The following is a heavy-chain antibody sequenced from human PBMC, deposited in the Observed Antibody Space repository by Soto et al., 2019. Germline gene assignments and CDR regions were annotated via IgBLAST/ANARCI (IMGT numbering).Heavy chain of an antibody. CDR1: GGTFSSYA. CDR2: IIPIFGTA. V-gene: IGHV1-69*06. Sequence: ASVKVSCKASGGTFSSYAISWVRQAPGQGLEWMGGIIPIFGTANYAQKFQGRVTITADKSTSTAYMELSSLRSEDTAVYYCATYVVVPAAILDSDPFDIWGQGTMVTVSS. CDR3: ATYVVVPAAILDSDPFDI. D-gene: IGHD2-2*02. J-gene: IGHJ3*02.